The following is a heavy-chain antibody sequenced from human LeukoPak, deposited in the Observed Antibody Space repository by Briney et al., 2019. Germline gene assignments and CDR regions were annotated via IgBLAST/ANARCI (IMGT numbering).Heavy chain of an antibody. Sequence: ASVKVSCKASGGTFSSYAISWVRQAPGQGLEWMGIINPSGGSTSYAQKFQGRVTMTRDTSTSTVYMELSSLRSEDTAVYYCGRWFGELGIFDPWGQGTLVTVSS. V-gene: IGHV1-46*01. CDR3: GRWFGELGIFDP. J-gene: IGHJ5*02. CDR1: GGTFSSYA. D-gene: IGHD3-10*01. CDR2: INPSGGST.